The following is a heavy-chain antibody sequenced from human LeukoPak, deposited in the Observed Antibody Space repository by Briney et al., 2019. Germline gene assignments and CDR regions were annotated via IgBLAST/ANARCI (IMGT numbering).Heavy chain of an antibody. J-gene: IGHJ4*02. Sequence: SETLSLTCAVYGGSFSGYYWSWIRQPPGKGLEWIGEINHSGSTNYNPSLKSRVTISVDTSKNQFSLKLTSVTAADTAVYYCARGTLKSPTRPHDYWGQGNLVTVSS. CDR1: GGSFSGYY. CDR2: INHSGST. V-gene: IGHV4-34*01. CDR3: ARGTLKSPTRPHDY.